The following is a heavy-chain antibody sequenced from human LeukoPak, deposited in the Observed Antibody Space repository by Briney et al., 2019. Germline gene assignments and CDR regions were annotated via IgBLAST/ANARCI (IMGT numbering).Heavy chain of an antibody. D-gene: IGHD3-22*01. CDR2: IKQDGSEK. CDR3: ARLCQQTYYYDSSGYCPFDY. CDR1: GFTFSSYW. V-gene: IGHV3-7*01. J-gene: IGHJ4*02. Sequence: GGSLRLSCAASGFTFSSYWMSWVRQAPGKGLEWVANIKQDGSEKYYVDSVKGRFTISRDNAKNSLYLQMNSLRAEDTAVYYCARLCQQTYYYDSSGYCPFDYWGQGTLVTVSS.